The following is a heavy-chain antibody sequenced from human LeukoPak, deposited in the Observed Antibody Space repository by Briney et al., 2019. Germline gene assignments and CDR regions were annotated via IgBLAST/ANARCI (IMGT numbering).Heavy chain of an antibody. CDR2: IYYSGST. Sequence: GSLRLSCAASGFTFSSYAMSWIRQPPGKGLEWIGYIYYSGSTNYNPSLKSRVTISVDTSKNQFSLKLSSVTAADTAVYYCARRYCGGSSCPFDYWGQGTLVTVSS. J-gene: IGHJ4*02. CDR1: GFTFSSYA. V-gene: IGHV4-59*08. D-gene: IGHD2-21*01. CDR3: ARRYCGGSSCPFDY.